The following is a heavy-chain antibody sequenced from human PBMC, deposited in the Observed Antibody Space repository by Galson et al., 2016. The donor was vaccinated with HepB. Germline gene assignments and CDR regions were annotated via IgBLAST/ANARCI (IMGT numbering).Heavy chain of an antibody. Sequence: TLSLTCGVSGGSFYSGIYSWTWIRQPPGKGLEWIGYIYHSGRTYYNMSLKSRVTISVDRSKKQFSLNLSSVTAADTAVYYCARAGDFRSGAPIDYWGQGTLVIVSS. CDR1: GGSFYSGIYS. J-gene: IGHJ4*02. D-gene: IGHD3-3*01. CDR2: IYHSGRT. CDR3: ARAGDFRSGAPIDY. V-gene: IGHV4-30-2*01.